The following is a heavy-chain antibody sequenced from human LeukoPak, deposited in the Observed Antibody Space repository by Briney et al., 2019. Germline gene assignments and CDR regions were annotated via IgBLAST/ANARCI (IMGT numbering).Heavy chain of an antibody. D-gene: IGHD3-16*01. Sequence: GGSLRLSCAASGFTFSNYAILWVRQAPGKGLEWVASINHNGNVNYYVDSVKGRFTISRDNAKNSLYLQMSNLRAEDTAVYFCARGGGLDVWGQGATVTVSS. J-gene: IGHJ6*02. CDR3: ARGGGLDV. CDR2: INHNGNVN. V-gene: IGHV3-7*03. CDR1: GFTFSNYA.